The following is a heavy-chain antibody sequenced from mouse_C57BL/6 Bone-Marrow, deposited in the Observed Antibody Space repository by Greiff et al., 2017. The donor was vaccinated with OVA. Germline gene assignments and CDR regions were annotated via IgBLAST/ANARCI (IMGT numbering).Heavy chain of an antibody. D-gene: IGHD2-4*01. Sequence: QVQLQQPGAELVKPGASVKLSCKASGYTFTSYWMHWVKQRPGQGLEWIGMIHPNSGSTNYNEKFKSKATLTVDKSSSTAYMQLSSLTSEDSAVYYYARSSGMITDMRLYFDYWGQGTTLTVSS. CDR2: IHPNSGST. CDR1: GYTFTSYW. V-gene: IGHV1-64*01. J-gene: IGHJ2*01. CDR3: ARSSGMITDMRLYFDY.